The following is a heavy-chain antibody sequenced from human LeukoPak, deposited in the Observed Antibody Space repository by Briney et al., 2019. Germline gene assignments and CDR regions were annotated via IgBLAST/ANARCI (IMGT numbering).Heavy chain of an antibody. D-gene: IGHD6-13*01. CDR1: GYTFTGYY. V-gene: IGHV1-2*02. Sequence: ASVKVSCKASGYTFTGYYMHWVRQAPGQGLEWMGWINPNSGGTNYAQKFQGRVTMTRDTSISTAYMELSSLRSEDTAVYYCARGIAAAEDWFDPWGQGTLVTVSS. J-gene: IGHJ5*02. CDR3: ARGIAAAEDWFDP. CDR2: INPNSGGT.